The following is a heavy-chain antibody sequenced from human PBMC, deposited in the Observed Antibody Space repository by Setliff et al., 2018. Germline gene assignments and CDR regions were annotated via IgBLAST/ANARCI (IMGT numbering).Heavy chain of an antibody. CDR2: IYHGGKT. V-gene: IGHV4-39*01. CDR3: ARTGTYRYFDY. J-gene: IGHJ4*02. Sequence: SETLSLTCTVSGGSISSGVYYWGWIRQPPGKGLEWIGRIYHGGKTYYNTSLESRLTISVDTSKNQFSLKLRSVTAADTAVYYCARTGTYRYFDYWGRGTLVTVSS. D-gene: IGHD1-1*01. CDR1: GGSISSGVYY.